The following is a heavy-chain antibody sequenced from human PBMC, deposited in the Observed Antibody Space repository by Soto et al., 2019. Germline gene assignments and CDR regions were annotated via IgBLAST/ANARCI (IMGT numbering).Heavy chain of an antibody. D-gene: IGHD6-19*01. V-gene: IGHV1-3*01. J-gene: IGHJ4*02. CDR3: ARGSIAVAGRNQLDY. CDR1: GYFFTSYA. Sequence: QVQLVQSGPEVKKTGASVKVSCRASGYFFTSYAIHWVRQAPGARLEWLGWINAANGHTKYSQNFQGRVIITRDKSENTVYMEVSSLKSGDTAVYYCARGSIAVAGRNQLDYWGQGTRVTVFS. CDR2: INAANGHT.